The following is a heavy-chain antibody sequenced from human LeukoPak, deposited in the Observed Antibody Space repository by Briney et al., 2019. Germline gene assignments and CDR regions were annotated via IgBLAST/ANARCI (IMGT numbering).Heavy chain of an antibody. CDR1: GYTFTSYY. CDR3: ARDGGKRIVVVPAAMRLNYYGMDV. CDR2: INPNSGGT. Sequence: ASVKVSCKASGYTFTSYYMHWVRQAPGQGLEWMGWINPNSGGTNYAQKFQGWVTMTRDTSISTAYMELSRLRSDDTAVYYCARDGGKRIVVVPAAMRLNYYGMDVWGQGTTVTVSS. V-gene: IGHV1-2*04. D-gene: IGHD2-2*01. J-gene: IGHJ6*02.